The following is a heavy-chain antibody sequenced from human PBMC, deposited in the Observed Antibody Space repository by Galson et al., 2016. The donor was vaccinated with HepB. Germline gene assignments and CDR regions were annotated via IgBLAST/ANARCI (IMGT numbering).Heavy chain of an antibody. V-gene: IGHV4-61*01. Sequence: SETLSLTCNVSGASVRSGIYYWSWIRQPPGKGLEWIGYIYYSGSTNYNPSLKSRVTISVDTSKNQFSLKLTSVTAADTAVYYCARVWHTRTYSWFGPWGQGTQVTVSS. CDR1: GASVRSGIYY. D-gene: IGHD1-1*01. CDR2: IYYSGST. J-gene: IGHJ5*02. CDR3: ARVWHTRTYSWFGP.